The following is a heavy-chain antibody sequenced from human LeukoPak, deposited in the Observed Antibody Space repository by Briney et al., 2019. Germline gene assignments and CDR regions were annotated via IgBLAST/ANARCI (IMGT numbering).Heavy chain of an antibody. CDR3: ARGRSGTHLRAEFDY. Sequence: ASVKVSCKSSGYTFTTFDIHWVRQAPGQGLEWMGLMNPKNGNTGYPQKFQGRVTSTRDTPTSTAYMELSSLRSEDTAVYYCARGRSGTHLRAEFDYWGQGTLVTVSS. V-gene: IGHV1-8*03. D-gene: IGHD1-26*01. J-gene: IGHJ4*02. CDR2: MNPKNGNT. CDR1: GYTFTTFD.